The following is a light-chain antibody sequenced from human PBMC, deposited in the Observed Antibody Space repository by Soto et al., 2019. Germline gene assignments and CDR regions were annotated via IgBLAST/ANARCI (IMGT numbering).Light chain of an antibody. V-gene: IGKV1-5*03. CDR1: QSISSW. CDR3: QQYKNWPPIT. J-gene: IGKJ5*01. Sequence: DIQMTQSPSTLSASVGDRVTITCRASQSISSWLAWYQQKPGKAPKLLIYKASSLESGVPSRFSGSGSGTDFTLTISSLQSEDFAVYYCQQYKNWPPITFGHGTRLEIK. CDR2: KAS.